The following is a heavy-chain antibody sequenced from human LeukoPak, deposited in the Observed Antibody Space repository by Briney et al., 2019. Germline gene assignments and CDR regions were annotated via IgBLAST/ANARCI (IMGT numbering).Heavy chain of an antibody. J-gene: IGHJ4*02. CDR1: GFTFRSYW. V-gene: IGHV3-74*01. CDR3: AGMYYFDY. Sequence: GGSLRLSCAASGFTFRSYWMHWVRHAPVKGLVWVSHINTDGSSTSYADSVRGRFTISRDNAKNTLYLQMNSLRVEDTAVYYCAGMYYFDYWGQGTLVAVSA. CDR2: INTDGSST.